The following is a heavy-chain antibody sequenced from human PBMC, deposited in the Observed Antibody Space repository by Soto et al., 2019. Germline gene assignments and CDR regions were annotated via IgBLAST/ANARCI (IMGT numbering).Heavy chain of an antibody. CDR3: VREPWGFSGTWYDY. Sequence: PGGSLRLSCAASQFSFSSYWMHWVRQVPGKGPAWVSRINHDGSKTEYADSVKGRFTISRDNTNNTLYLQMSSLRVEDTAMYYCVREPWGFSGTWYDYWGQGTLVTVSS. D-gene: IGHD6-13*01. J-gene: IGHJ4*02. CDR1: QFSFSSYW. V-gene: IGHV3-74*01. CDR2: INHDGSKT.